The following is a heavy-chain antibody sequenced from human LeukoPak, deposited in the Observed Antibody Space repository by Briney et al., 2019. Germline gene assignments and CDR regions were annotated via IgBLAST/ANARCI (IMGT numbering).Heavy chain of an antibody. J-gene: IGHJ6*02. CDR3: ARSLAAGTGYYYYYYGMDV. Sequence: ASVKVSCKASGYTFTGYYMHWVRQAPGQGLEWMGWINPNSGGTNYAQKFQGRVTMTRDTSISTAYVELSRLRSDDTAVYYCARSLAAGTGYYYYYYGMDVWGQGTTVTASS. V-gene: IGHV1-2*02. D-gene: IGHD6-13*01. CDR1: GYTFTGYY. CDR2: INPNSGGT.